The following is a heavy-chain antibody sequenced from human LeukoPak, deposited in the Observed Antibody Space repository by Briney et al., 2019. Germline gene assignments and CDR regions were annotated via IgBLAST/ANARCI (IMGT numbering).Heavy chain of an antibody. CDR2: IYTSGST. D-gene: IGHD3-22*01. V-gene: IGHV4-61*02. CDR3: ARDLWSNYYDSSGYELDY. Sequence: PSQTLSLTCTVSGGSISSGSYYWSWIRQPAGKGLEWIGRIYTSGSTNYNPSLKSRVTISVDTSKNQFSLKLSSVTAADTAVYYCARDLWSNYYDSSGYELDYWGQGTLVTVSS. CDR1: GGSISSGSYY. J-gene: IGHJ4*02.